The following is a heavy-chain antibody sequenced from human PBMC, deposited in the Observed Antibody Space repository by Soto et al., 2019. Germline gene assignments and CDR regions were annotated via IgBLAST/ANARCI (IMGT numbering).Heavy chain of an antibody. V-gene: IGHV1-69*13. CDR1: GGTFSSYA. CDR3: ARVVFGFGVVINLYYYYGMDV. CDR2: IIPIFGTA. J-gene: IGHJ6*02. Sequence: GASVKVSCKASGGTFSSYAISWVRQAPGQGLEWMGGIIPIFGTANYAQKFQGRVTITADESTSTAYMELSSLRSEDTAVYYCARVVFGFGVVINLYYYYGMDVWGQGTTVTVSS. D-gene: IGHD3-3*01.